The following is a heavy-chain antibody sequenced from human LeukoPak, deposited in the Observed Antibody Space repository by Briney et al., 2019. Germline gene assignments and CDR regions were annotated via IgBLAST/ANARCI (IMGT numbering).Heavy chain of an antibody. J-gene: IGHJ3*02. V-gene: IGHV3-7*01. CDR1: GFTFSNYW. CDR3: ARASQLWLAFDI. CDR2: INQDGSEK. D-gene: IGHD5-18*01. Sequence: GGSLRLSCAASGFTFSNYWMSWVRQAPGKGPEWAANINQDGSEKYYVDSVKGRFTISRDNAKNSLYLQMNSLGAEDTAVYYCARASQLWLAFDIWGQGTMVTVSS.